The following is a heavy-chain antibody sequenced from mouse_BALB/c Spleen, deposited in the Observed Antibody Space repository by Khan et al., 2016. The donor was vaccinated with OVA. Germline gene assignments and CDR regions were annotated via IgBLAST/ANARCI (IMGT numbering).Heavy chain of an antibody. CDR3: ERIYGGDFDY. J-gene: IGHJ2*01. Sequence: EVELVESGPGLVKPSQSLSLTCTVTGYSITTDYAWNWIRQFPGSKLEWMGHISYSGNTKYNPSLKSRISITRDTSKNQFFLQLKSVTTEDTARYYCERIYGGDFDYWGQGTTLTVSS. CDR1: GYSITTDYA. V-gene: IGHV3-2*02. D-gene: IGHD1-1*01. CDR2: ISYSGNT.